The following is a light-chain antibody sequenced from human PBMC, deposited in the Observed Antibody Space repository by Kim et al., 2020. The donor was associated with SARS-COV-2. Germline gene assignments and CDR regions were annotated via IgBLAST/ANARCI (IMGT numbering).Light chain of an antibody. Sequence: QGPCATLSCKASHIVSSRTLPWYQHQPGQAPRLLIQEASSRATCIPDRFSGSGSGTDFTITISRLEPEDFAVYYCQQHGYSPQTFGQGTKVDIK. CDR1: HIVSSRT. CDR2: EAS. CDR3: QQHGYSPQT. J-gene: IGKJ1*01. V-gene: IGKV3-20*01.